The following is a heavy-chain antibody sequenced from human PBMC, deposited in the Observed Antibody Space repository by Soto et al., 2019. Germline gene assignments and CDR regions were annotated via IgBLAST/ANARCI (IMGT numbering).Heavy chain of an antibody. CDR3: ARGATRGLDL. CDR2: IYYTGST. V-gene: IGHV4-59*01. J-gene: IGHJ5*02. D-gene: IGHD1-1*01. CDR1: GGSISRNY. Sequence: PSETLSLTCTVSGGSISRNYWSWIRQPPGKGLEWIGYIYYTGSTNYNPSLKSRVTISVDTSKNQFSLKLSAVTAADTAVYYCARGATRGLDLWGQGTLVTVSS.